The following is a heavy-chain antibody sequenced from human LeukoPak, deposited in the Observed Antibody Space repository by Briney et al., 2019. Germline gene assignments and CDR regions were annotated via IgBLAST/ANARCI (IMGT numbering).Heavy chain of an antibody. D-gene: IGHD2-15*01. CDR1: GFTFSSYA. J-gene: IGHJ4*02. V-gene: IGHV3-23*01. CDR2: ISGGGGNT. CDR3: AKQRSEVVVAATNY. Sequence: GGSLRLSCAASGFTFSSYAMSWVRQAPGKGLEWVSTISGGGGNTYYAGSVKGRFTISRDNSQNTLYLQMNSLRAEDTAVYYCAKQRSEVVVAATNYWGQGTLVTVSS.